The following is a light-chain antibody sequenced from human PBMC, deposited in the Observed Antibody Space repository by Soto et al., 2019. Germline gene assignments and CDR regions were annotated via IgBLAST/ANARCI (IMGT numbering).Light chain of an antibody. CDR3: QQSYSTPYT. Sequence: DIQMTQSPSSLSASVGDRVTITCRTSQRISDYLNWYQQKPGNAPKLLIYAASSLQSEFPARFSGSGSGTDFTLTIIDLQPEDFATYYCQQSYSTPYTFGQGTNLEIK. J-gene: IGKJ2*01. CDR1: QRISDY. V-gene: IGKV1-39*01. CDR2: AAS.